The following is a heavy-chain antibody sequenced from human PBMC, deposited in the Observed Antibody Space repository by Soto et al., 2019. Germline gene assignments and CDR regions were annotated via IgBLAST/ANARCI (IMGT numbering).Heavy chain of an antibody. V-gene: IGHV4-34*01. D-gene: IGHD6-13*01. CDR1: GGSFSCYY. J-gene: IGHJ6*02. CDR3: ARLAAAGRLAYYYYGMDV. CDR2: INHSGST. Sequence: SETLSLTCAVYGGSFSCYYLSWIRQPPGKGLEWIGEINHSGSTNYNPSLKSRVTISVDTSKNQFSLKLSSVTAADTAVYYCARLAAAGRLAYYYYGMDVWGQGTTVTVSS.